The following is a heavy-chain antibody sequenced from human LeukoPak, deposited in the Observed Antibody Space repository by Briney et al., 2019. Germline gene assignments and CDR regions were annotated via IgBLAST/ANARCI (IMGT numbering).Heavy chain of an antibody. CDR1: GFTFSSFG. D-gene: IGHD3-10*02. CDR3: AELGITMIGGV. CDR2: ISGGGAST. J-gene: IGHJ6*04. Sequence: PGGSLRLSCAASGFTFSSFGMNWVRQTPWKGLEWVSSISGGGASTYYADSVKGRFTISRDNAKNSLYLQMNSLRAEDTAVYYCAELGITMIGGVWGKGTTVTISS. V-gene: IGHV3-23*01.